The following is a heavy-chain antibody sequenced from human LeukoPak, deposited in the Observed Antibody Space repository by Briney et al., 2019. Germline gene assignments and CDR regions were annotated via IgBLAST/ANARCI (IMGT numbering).Heavy chain of an antibody. Sequence: KPSETLSLTCTVSGASISSYYWNWIRQPPGKGLEWIGYIYYSGNTNYNPSLKSRVTMSVDTSKNQFSLKVTSVTAADTAVYYCARFRNFVSDIRGQGTMVTVSS. V-gene: IGHV4-59*12. CDR1: GASISSYY. D-gene: IGHD3-16*01. J-gene: IGHJ3*02. CDR2: IYYSGNT. CDR3: ARFRNFVSDI.